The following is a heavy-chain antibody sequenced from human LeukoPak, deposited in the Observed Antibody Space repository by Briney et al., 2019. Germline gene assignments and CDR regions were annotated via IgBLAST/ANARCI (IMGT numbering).Heavy chain of an antibody. CDR2: IYTSGST. CDR1: GGSISSGSYY. Sequence: SETLSLTCTVSGGSISSGSYYWSWIRQPAGKGRKWIGRIYTSGSTHYNPSLKSRVTISVDTSKNQFSLKLSSVTAADTAVYYCARKPLAPYPLNDAFDIWGQGTMVTVSS. CDR3: ARKPLAPYPLNDAFDI. V-gene: IGHV4-61*02. J-gene: IGHJ3*02. D-gene: IGHD1-14*01.